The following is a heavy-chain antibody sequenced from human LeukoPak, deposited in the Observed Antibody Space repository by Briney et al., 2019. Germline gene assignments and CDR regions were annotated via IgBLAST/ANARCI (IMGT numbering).Heavy chain of an antibody. CDR3: ARAGGTSWADY. V-gene: IGHV3-7*01. CDR2: VKQDGTEK. D-gene: IGHD6-13*01. Sequence: GGSLRLSCAASGFIFSNYAMMWVRQAPGKGLEWVANVKQDGTEKFYVDSVKGRFTISRDNGKNSLYLQMNSLRVEDTAIYYYARAGGTSWADYWGQGTLVTVSS. CDR1: GFIFSNYA. J-gene: IGHJ4*02.